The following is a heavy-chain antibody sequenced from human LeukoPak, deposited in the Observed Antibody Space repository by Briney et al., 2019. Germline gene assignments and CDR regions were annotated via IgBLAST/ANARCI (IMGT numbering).Heavy chain of an antibody. CDR2: IKSDGST. Sequence: PGGSLRLSCAASGFTFSSYWMHWVRQTPGKGLMWVARIKSDGSTIYADSVQGRFTISRDNAKSTVYLQMNSLRVDDTAIYYCTRAITYFYGSVTYDWFDSWGQGTRVTVSS. CDR3: TRAITYFYGSVTYDWFDS. V-gene: IGHV3-74*01. D-gene: IGHD3-10*01. J-gene: IGHJ5*01. CDR1: GFTFSSYW.